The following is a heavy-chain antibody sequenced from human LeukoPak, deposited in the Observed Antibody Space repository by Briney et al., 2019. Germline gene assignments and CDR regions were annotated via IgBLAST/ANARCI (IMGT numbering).Heavy chain of an antibody. J-gene: IGHJ5*02. CDR1: GGSISSYY. CDR3: ARRSIYSSSWFDP. CDR2: IYTSGST. D-gene: IGHD6-6*01. Sequence: TSETLSLTCTVSGGSISSYYWSWIRQPPGKGLEWIGYIYTSGSTNYNPSLKSRVTISVDTSKNQFSLKLSSVTAADTAVYYCARRSIYSSSWFDPSGQGTLVTVSS. V-gene: IGHV4-4*09.